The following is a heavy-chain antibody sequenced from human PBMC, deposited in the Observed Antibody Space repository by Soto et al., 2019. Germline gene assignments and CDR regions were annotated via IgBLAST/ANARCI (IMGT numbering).Heavy chain of an antibody. CDR1: GFTLINSA. V-gene: IGHV1-58*01. CDR3: APGEGGYRDDVDS. Sequence: ASVKVSCKTSGFTLINSAVQWVGQALGQRLEWIGWIVVDSDNTNYAQKFQERVTITRDMSTSTAYMELSSLRSEDTAVYYCAPGEGGYRDDVDSWGRRTMVT. D-gene: IGHD3-16*01. CDR2: IVVDSDNT. J-gene: IGHJ3*02.